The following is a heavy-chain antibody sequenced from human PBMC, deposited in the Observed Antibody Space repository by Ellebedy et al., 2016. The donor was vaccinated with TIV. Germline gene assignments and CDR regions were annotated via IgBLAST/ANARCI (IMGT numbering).Heavy chain of an antibody. CDR1: GLSVSSKY. CDR2: IFTSGSK. D-gene: IGHD3-16*01. CDR3: ARGTYERWQAYDY. Sequence: GESLKISCAGSGLSVSSKYMSWVRQAPGKGLEWVSSIFTSGSKHYPDFVKGRFTISRDDSKNTLYLQMSSLRAEDTAVYYCARGTYERWQAYDYWGQGTLVTVSS. J-gene: IGHJ4*02. V-gene: IGHV3-66*01.